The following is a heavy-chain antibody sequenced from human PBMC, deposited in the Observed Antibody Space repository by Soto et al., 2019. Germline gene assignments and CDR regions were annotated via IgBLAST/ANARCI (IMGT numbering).Heavy chain of an antibody. D-gene: IGHD2-2*01. J-gene: IGHJ4*02. Sequence: QVQLVESGGGVVQPGRSLRLSCAASGFTFSNYAMNWVRQAPGKGLEWVALISYDGSNKYYADSVKGRFTISRDSSKNTLDLQMSSLRAADTAVYYCGRCTSTSCHLGSDYWGQGTLVTVSS. CDR2: ISYDGSNK. CDR1: GFTFSNYA. CDR3: GRCTSTSCHLGSDY. V-gene: IGHV3-30-3*01.